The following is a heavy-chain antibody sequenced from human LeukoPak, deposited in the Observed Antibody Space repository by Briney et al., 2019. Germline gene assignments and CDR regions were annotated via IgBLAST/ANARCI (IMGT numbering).Heavy chain of an antibody. J-gene: IGHJ6*02. V-gene: IGHV1-18*01. D-gene: IGHD2-21*01. CDR1: GYTFTSYG. Sequence: GASVKVSCKASGYTFTSYGISWVRQAPGQGLEWMGWISAYNGNTNYAQKLQGRVTMTTDTSTSTAYMELRSLGSDDTAVYYCAREFTYSQYYYYYGMDVWGQGTTVTVSS. CDR3: AREFTYSQYYYYYGMDV. CDR2: ISAYNGNT.